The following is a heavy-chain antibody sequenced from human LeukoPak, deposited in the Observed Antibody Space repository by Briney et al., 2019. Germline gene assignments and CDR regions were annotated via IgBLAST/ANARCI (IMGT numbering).Heavy chain of an antibody. CDR3: ARTYSSSFFDP. CDR2: IYYSGST. Sequence: SDTLSLTCTVSGGSISSSSYYWGWIRQPPGKGLEWIGSIYYSGSTYYNPSLKSRVTISVDTSKNQFSLKLSSVTAADTAVYYCARTYSSSFFDPWGQGTLVTVSS. V-gene: IGHV4-39*07. D-gene: IGHD6-6*01. CDR1: GGSISSSSYY. J-gene: IGHJ5*02.